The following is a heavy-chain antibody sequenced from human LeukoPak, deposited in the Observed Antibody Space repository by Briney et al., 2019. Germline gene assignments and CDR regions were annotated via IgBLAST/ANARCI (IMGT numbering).Heavy chain of an antibody. V-gene: IGHV3-23*01. CDR1: GFTFSNYA. D-gene: IGHD3-10*01. Sequence: GGSLRPSCAASGFTFSNYAMSWVRQAPGKGLEWVSEINNSGGSTYYADSVKGRFTISRDNSKNTVYLQMNSLRAEDTAVYHCAKERLARGIDYWGQGTLVTVSS. CDR3: AKERLARGIDY. J-gene: IGHJ4*02. CDR2: INNSGGST.